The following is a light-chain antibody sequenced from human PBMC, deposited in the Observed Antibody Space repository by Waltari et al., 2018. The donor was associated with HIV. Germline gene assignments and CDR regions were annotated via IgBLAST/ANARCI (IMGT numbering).Light chain of an antibody. V-gene: IGKV3-15*01. J-gene: IGKJ2*01. CDR2: GAS. CDR3: QQYTNWYT. CDR1: QSVRSN. Sequence: EIVLTQSPATLSVSPGGRATLSCRASQSVRSNLAWYQQRPGQAPRLLIYGASARATGIPARFSGSVSGTEFTLTISSLQSEDFAVYYCQQYTNWYTFGQGTKLEIK.